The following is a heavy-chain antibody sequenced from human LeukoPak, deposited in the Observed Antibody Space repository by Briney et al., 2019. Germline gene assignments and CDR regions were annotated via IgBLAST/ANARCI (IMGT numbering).Heavy chain of an antibody. CDR2: IDDDGGST. V-gene: IGHV3-23*01. J-gene: IGHJ4*02. CDR3: ARRVGGTPDY. D-gene: IGHD6-19*01. CDR1: GFTFSTDV. Sequence: GGSLRLSCAASGFTFSTDVMTWVRQAPGKGLEWVSVIDDDGGSTDYADSVRGRFTISRDNSKNTLFLQMNRLRADDTALYYCARRVGGTPDYWGRGTLVTVSS.